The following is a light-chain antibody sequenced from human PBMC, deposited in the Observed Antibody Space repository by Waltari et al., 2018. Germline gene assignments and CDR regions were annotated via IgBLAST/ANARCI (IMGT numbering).Light chain of an antibody. CDR1: SGDVGDHNF. Sequence: QSALTQPPSASGSPGQSVTISCTGTSGDVGDHNFVSWYQQHPGKAPQLIIYEVTERPSGVPDRCSGSKSGHTASLTVSGLQAEDEADYFCSSHAGSNNFVFGSGTKVSVL. V-gene: IGLV2-8*01. CDR3: SSHAGSNNFV. CDR2: EVT. J-gene: IGLJ1*01.